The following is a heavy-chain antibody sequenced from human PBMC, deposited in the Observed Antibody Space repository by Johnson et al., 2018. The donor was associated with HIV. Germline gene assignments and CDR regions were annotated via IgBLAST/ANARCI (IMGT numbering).Heavy chain of an antibody. CDR1: GFIFSSYA. J-gene: IGHJ3*01. V-gene: IGHV3-30*04. Sequence: QVQLVESGGGVVQPGRSLRLSCAASGFIFSSYAMHWVRQAPGKGLEWVAGISYDGSNKYYGDSVKGRFTISRYTSKNTLSLQMNSLRGEDTAVYYCARGRQILEWLPAHRAFDLWGQGTLVTVSS. CDR3: ARGRQILEWLPAHRAFDL. D-gene: IGHD3-3*01. CDR2: ISYDGSNK.